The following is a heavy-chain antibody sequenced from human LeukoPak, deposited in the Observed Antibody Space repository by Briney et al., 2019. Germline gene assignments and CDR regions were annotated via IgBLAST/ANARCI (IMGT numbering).Heavy chain of an antibody. J-gene: IGHJ4*02. Sequence: PGGSLRLSCAASGFTFSTYTMNWVRQAPGKGLEWVSSISSRSSYIYYADSVKGRFTISRDNAKNSLYLQMNSLRAEDTAVYYCAREVGSGSSDYWGQGTLVTVSS. CDR2: ISSRSSYI. CDR3: AREVGSGSSDY. D-gene: IGHD3-10*01. V-gene: IGHV3-21*01. CDR1: GFTFSTYT.